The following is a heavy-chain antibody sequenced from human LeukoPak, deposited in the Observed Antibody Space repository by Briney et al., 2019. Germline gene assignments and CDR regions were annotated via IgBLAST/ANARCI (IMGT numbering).Heavy chain of an antibody. J-gene: IGHJ4*02. D-gene: IGHD6-19*01. Sequence: PGGSLRLSCAASGFTFSSYWMSWVRQAPGKGLEWVSSISSSSYIYYADSVKGRFTISRDNAKNSLYLQMNSLRAEDTAVYYCASLSSGWPFDYWGQGTLVTVSS. CDR1: GFTFSSYW. V-gene: IGHV3-21*01. CDR2: ISSSSYI. CDR3: ASLSSGWPFDY.